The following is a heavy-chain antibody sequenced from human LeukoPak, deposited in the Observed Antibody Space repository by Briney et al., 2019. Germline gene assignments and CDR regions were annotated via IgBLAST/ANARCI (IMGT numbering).Heavy chain of an antibody. CDR1: GGSISSYY. V-gene: IGHV4-59*01. Sequence: SETLSLTCTVSGGSISSYYWSWIRQPPGKGLEWIGYIYYSGSTNYNPSLKSRVTISVDTSKNQFSLKLSSVTAADTAVYYCARDKISSGYSRWFDPWGQGTLVTVSS. CDR3: ARDKISSGYSRWFDP. D-gene: IGHD3-22*01. J-gene: IGHJ5*02. CDR2: IYYSGST.